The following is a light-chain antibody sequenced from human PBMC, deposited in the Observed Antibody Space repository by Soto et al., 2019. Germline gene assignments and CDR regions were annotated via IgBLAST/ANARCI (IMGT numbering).Light chain of an antibody. CDR2: GAS. CDR3: HKYGISP. V-gene: IGKV3-20*01. CDR1: QSVSSNY. J-gene: IGKJ4*01. Sequence: EIVLTQSPGTLSLSPVERATLSFRASQSVSSNYLAWYQQKPGQAPRLLIYGASSRATGIPGRFSGSGSGTEFTLTISRLEPEDFAVYYCHKYGISPFGGGTKVDIK.